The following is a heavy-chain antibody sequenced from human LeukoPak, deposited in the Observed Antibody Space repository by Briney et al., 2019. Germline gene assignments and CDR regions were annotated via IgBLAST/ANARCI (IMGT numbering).Heavy chain of an antibody. V-gene: IGHV3-53*01. CDR2: IYSGGST. J-gene: IGHJ4*02. CDR1: GFTFSSYA. CDR3: ARENTYYYDSSGYYYVSGRGLNFDY. D-gene: IGHD3-22*01. Sequence: GGSLRLSCAASGFTFSSYAMNWVRQAPGKGLEWVSVIYSGGSTYYADSVKGRFTISRDNSKNTLYLQMNSLRAEDTAVYYCARENTYYYDSSGYYYVSGRGLNFDYWGQGTLVTVSS.